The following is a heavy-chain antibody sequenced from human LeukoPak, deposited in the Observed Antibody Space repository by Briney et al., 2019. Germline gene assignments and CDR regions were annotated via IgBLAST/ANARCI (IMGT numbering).Heavy chain of an antibody. D-gene: IGHD1-1*01. V-gene: IGHV4-34*01. CDR3: ARASSFDKTTRWNPAYFGP. CDR1: GGSLSGFY. J-gene: IGHJ5*02. CDR2: INHSGTT. Sequence: SETLSLTCAVHGGSLSGFYWSWIRQPPGKGLEWIGEINHSGTTNYNPSLKSRVTISVDTSKNQVSLDLASVTAADTAVYYCARASSFDKTTRWNPAYFGPWGPGSLVTVSS.